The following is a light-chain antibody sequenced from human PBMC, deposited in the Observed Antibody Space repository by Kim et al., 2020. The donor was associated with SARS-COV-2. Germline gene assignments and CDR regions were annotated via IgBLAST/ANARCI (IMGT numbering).Light chain of an antibody. J-gene: IGLJ2*01. CDR3: TSYTSSSPVV. CDR1: SSDVGGYNY. Sequence: QSALTQPASVSESPGQSITISYTGTSSDVGGYNYVSWYQQHPGKAPKLMIYDVSNRPSGVSNRFSGSKSGNTASLTISGLQAEDEADYYCTSYTSSSPVVFGGGTQLTVL. V-gene: IGLV2-14*03. CDR2: DVS.